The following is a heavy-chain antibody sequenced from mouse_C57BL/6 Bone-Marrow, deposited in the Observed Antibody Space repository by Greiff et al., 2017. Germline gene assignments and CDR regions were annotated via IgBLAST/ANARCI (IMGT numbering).Heavy chain of an antibody. V-gene: IGHV6-6*01. Sequence: EVQLQESGGGLVQPGGSMKLSCAASGFTFSDAWMDWVRQSPEKGLEWVAEIRNKANNHATYYAEYVNGRFTISRDNSKSSVYLQMNSLSAEDTSINYCTRATVVGYLGVWGKGTAVTVSS. CDR3: TRATVVGYLGV. D-gene: IGHD1-1*01. J-gene: IGHJ1*03. CDR1: GFTFSDAW. CDR2: IRNKANNHAT.